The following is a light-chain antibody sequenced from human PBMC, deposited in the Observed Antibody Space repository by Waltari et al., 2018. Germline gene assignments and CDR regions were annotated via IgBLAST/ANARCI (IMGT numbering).Light chain of an antibody. J-gene: IGLJ2*01. V-gene: IGLV3-21*02. CDR1: DIGSKS. CDR3: QVWDNFSNHVI. Sequence: SYWLFQPPSVSVAPGQTARITCGGKDIGSKSGQGYQQKPGQAPVLVVSDDSDRPSGIPERFSGSKPGNTATLTINRVEAGDEADYYCQVWDNFSNHVIFGGGTKLTVL. CDR2: DDS.